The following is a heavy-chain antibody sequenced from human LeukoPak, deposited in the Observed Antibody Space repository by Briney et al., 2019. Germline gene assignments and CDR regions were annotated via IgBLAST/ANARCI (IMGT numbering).Heavy chain of an antibody. CDR2: MSQGGIT. CDR1: GGSISSSNW. Sequence: PSETLSLTCAVSGGSISSSNWWTWVRQPPGRGLEWVGEMSQGGITNYNPSLKSRVTISVDRSKNQFSLKLSSVTAADTAVYYCARRITMVRGVIIGDNWFDPWGQGTLVTVSS. D-gene: IGHD3-10*01. V-gene: IGHV4-4*02. CDR3: ARRITMVRGVIIGDNWFDP. J-gene: IGHJ5*02.